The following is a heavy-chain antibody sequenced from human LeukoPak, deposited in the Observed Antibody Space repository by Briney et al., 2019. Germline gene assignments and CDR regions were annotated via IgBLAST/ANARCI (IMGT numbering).Heavy chain of an antibody. J-gene: IGHJ5*02. D-gene: IGHD6-19*01. CDR1: GYTFTGYY. CDR2: INPNSGGT. CDR3: ARYSIAVEGGNWFDH. Sequence: ASVKVSCKASGYTFTGYYMHWVRQASGQGLEWRGWINPNSGGTNYAQKFKGRVTMTRDTSISTAYMELSRLRSDDTAVYYCARYSIAVEGGNWFDHWGQGTLVTVSS. V-gene: IGHV1-2*02.